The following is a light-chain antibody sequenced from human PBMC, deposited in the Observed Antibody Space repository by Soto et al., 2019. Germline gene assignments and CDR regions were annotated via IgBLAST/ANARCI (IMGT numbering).Light chain of an antibody. CDR1: SSDVGGYNY. CDR2: DVS. CDR3: SSYSNSSTIVV. J-gene: IGLJ2*01. V-gene: IGLV2-14*01. Sequence: QSVLTQPASVSGSPGQSITISCTGTSSDVGGYNYVSWYQQHPGKAPKLMIYDVSNRPSGVSNRFSGAKSGNTASLAISGILAEDEADYYCSSYSNSSTIVVFGGGTKVTVL.